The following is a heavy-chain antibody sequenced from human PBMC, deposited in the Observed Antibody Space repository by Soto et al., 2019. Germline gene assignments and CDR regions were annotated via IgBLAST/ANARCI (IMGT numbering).Heavy chain of an antibody. V-gene: IGHV1-18*01. CDR2: ISAYNGNT. CDR1: GFTFTSYT. D-gene: IGHD2-15*01. J-gene: IGHJ4*02. Sequence: ASVKVSCKASGFTFTSYTMHWVRQAPGQGLEWMGWISAYNGNTNYAQKLQGRVTMTTDTSTSTAYMELRSLRSDDTAVYYCAISVGYCSGGSCYPAAFDYWGQGTLVTVSS. CDR3: AISVGYCSGGSCYPAAFDY.